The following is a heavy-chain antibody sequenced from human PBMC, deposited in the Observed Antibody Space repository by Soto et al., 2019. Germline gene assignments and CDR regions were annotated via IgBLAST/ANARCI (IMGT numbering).Heavy chain of an antibody. D-gene: IGHD6-19*01. Sequence: QVQLVQSGAEVKKPGSSVKVSCKASGGAFSSYTISWVRQAPGQGLEWMGRIIPILGIPNYAQKFQGRVTITADKSTSTAYMELSSLRSEDTAEYYCARDIAVAGKTSAGFDSWGPATMVTVSS. CDR2: IIPILGIP. J-gene: IGHJ3*02. CDR3: ARDIAVAGKTSAGFDS. V-gene: IGHV1-69*02. CDR1: GGAFSSYT.